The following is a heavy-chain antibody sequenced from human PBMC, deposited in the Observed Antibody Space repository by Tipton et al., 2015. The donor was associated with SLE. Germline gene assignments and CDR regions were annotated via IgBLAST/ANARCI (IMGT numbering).Heavy chain of an antibody. CDR1: TGSFGGYY. V-gene: IGHV4-31*03. CDR2: IYYSGNN. J-gene: IGHJ5*02. D-gene: IGHD3-16*02. Sequence: TLSLTCTVYTGSFGGYYWNWIRQHPEKGLEWIGYIYYSGNNYYNPALKGRVAMSIDTSKNQVSLRLNSVTAADTAVYYCARELVKTRGWFDPWGQGTLVTVSS. CDR3: ARELVKTRGWFDP.